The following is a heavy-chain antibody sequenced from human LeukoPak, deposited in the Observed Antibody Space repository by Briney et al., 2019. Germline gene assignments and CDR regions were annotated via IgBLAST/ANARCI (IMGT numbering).Heavy chain of an antibody. J-gene: IGHJ4*02. D-gene: IGHD5-18*01. V-gene: IGHV3-20*04. CDR2: INWNGGST. CDR1: GFRFSTYW. CDR3: ASDSWGYSYAGSN. Sequence: GGSLRLSCAASGFRFSTYWMTWVRQAPGKGLEWVSGINWNGGSTGYADSVKGRFTISRDNAKNSLYLQMNSLRAEDTALYYCASDSWGYSYAGSNWGQGTLVTVSS.